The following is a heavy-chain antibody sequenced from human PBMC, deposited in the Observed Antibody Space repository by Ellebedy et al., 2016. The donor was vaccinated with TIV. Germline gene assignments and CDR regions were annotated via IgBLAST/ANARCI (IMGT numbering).Heavy chain of an antibody. CDR1: RLTFSSYW. V-gene: IGHV3-7*03. D-gene: IGHD3-22*01. Sequence: GGSLRLXXAASRLTFSSYWMSWVRQAPGKGLEWVANIQQDGSEKYYVDSVKGRFTISRDNAKNSLYLQMNSLRAEDTAVYYCARLITMSAKPYFDYWGQGTLVTVSS. CDR2: IQQDGSEK. J-gene: IGHJ4*02. CDR3: ARLITMSAKPYFDY.